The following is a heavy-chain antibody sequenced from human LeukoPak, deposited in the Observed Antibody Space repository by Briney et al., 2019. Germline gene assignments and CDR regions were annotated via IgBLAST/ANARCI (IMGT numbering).Heavy chain of an antibody. CDR3: ARDFYGDDGHHPFDY. D-gene: IGHD2/OR15-2a*01. CDR2: IYASGST. Sequence: SEALSLTCSVSGGSISNYYWNWIRQPAGKGLEWIGRIYASGSTNYNPSLKSRVTISMDKSKNHFSLNLKSVTAADTGFYYCARDFYGDDGHHPFDYWGQGIQVTVSS. V-gene: IGHV4-4*07. CDR1: GGSISNYY. J-gene: IGHJ4*02.